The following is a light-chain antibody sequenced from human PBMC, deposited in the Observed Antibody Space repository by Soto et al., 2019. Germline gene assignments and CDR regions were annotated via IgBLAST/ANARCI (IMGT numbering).Light chain of an antibody. V-gene: IGLV2-14*01. CDR3: NSYASSSTLV. Sequence: QSVLTQPASVSESPGQSITISCTGTSSDIGGYNYVSWYQQHPGKAPKLMIYEVSYRPSGVSNRFSGSKSGNTASLTISGLQAEDEADYYCNSYASSSTLVFGTGTKLTVL. CDR1: SSDIGGYNY. CDR2: EVS. J-gene: IGLJ1*01.